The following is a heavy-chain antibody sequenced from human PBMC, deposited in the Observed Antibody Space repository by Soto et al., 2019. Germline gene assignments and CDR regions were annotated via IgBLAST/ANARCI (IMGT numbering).Heavy chain of an antibody. V-gene: IGHV4-31*03. Sequence: QVQLQESGPGLVKPSQTLSLTCTVSGGSISSGGYYWSWIRQHPGKGLEWIGYIYYSGSTYYNPSLKSRVTISVDTSKNQFSLKLSSVTAADTAVYYWARRTYGDYRGRAFDIWGQGTMVTVSS. CDR2: IYYSGST. CDR3: ARRTYGDYRGRAFDI. D-gene: IGHD4-17*01. CDR1: GGSISSGGYY. J-gene: IGHJ3*02.